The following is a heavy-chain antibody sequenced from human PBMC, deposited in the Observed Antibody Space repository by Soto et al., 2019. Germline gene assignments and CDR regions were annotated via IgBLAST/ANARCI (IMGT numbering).Heavy chain of an antibody. CDR2: IHHSGST. Sequence: QVQLQESGPGLVQPSGTLSLTCTVSGGSINAYWSWVRQPPGKGLEWIGEIHHSGSTKYNLSLKSRVTISIDKSKNQFSLNLSSVTAADTAVYYCARHGGVYFDYWGQGTLVTVSS. CDR1: GGSINAY. J-gene: IGHJ4*02. V-gene: IGHV4-4*02. D-gene: IGHD3-16*01. CDR3: ARHGGVYFDY.